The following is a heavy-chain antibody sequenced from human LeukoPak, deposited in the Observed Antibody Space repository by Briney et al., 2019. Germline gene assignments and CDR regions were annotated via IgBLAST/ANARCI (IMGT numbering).Heavy chain of an antibody. CDR1: GGSISSYY. J-gene: IGHJ3*02. D-gene: IGHD5-24*01. Sequence: PSETLSLTCTVSGGSISSYYWNWIRQPPGKGLEWIGYISYSGSTNYNPSLKSGVTIPVDTSKNQFSLKQSSVTAADTAVYYCAGRLWRRDGYNLSAFDICGQGAIFSVSS. CDR2: ISYSGST. V-gene: IGHV4-59*01. CDR3: AGRLWRRDGYNLSAFDI.